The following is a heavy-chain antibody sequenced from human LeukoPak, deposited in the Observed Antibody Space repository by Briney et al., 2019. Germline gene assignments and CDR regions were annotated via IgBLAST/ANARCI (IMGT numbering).Heavy chain of an antibody. V-gene: IGHV3-21*01. D-gene: IGHD1-26*01. Sequence: GGSLRLPCAASGFTFSSYSMNWVRQAPGKGLEWVSSISTSSSVIYYADSVKGRFTISRDNAKNSLYLQMNSLRAEDTAVFYCVRGVGGDFDFDYWGQGTLVTVSS. CDR3: VRGVGGDFDFDY. CDR2: ISTSSSVI. J-gene: IGHJ4*02. CDR1: GFTFSSYS.